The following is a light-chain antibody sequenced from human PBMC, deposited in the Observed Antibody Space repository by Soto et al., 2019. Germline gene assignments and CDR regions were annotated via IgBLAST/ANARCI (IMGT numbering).Light chain of an antibody. V-gene: IGKV1-9*01. CDR3: ENHNSYSFT. Sequence: DIRLSQSPSFLSASVGDRVTIICRASQGMDSHLGLYQQKPGGATKVLIYSRDTLQDGVPSRSSSSGWTEEFITIISRLQHDDFASYYYENHNSYSFTFGRGTKVDIK. CDR1: QGMDSH. CDR2: SRD. J-gene: IGKJ4*01.